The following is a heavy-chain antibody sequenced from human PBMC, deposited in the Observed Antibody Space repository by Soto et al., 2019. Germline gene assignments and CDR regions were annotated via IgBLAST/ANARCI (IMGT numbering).Heavy chain of an antibody. Sequence: GGSLRLSCAASGFTFSSYWMSWVRQAPGKGLEWVANIKQDGSEKYYVDSVKGRFTISRDNAKNSLYLQMNSLRAEDTAVYYCARAGIVVVPAAPVDYGGQGTLVTVSS. J-gene: IGHJ4*02. CDR2: IKQDGSEK. CDR3: ARAGIVVVPAAPVDY. V-gene: IGHV3-7*01. D-gene: IGHD2-2*01. CDR1: GFTFSSYW.